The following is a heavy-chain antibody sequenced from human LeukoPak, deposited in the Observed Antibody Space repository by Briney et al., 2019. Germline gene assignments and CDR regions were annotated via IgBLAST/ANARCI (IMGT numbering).Heavy chain of an antibody. Sequence: GESLRLSCAASGFTFSSYSMNWVRQAPGKGLEWVSYISSDSSTIYYADSVKGRFTISRDNAKNSLYLQMNSLRAEDTAVYYCANSAYCSGSSCSAFDLWGQGTMVTVSS. CDR1: GFTFSSYS. CDR3: ANSAYCSGSSCSAFDL. D-gene: IGHD2-15*01. CDR2: ISSDSSTI. J-gene: IGHJ3*01. V-gene: IGHV3-48*01.